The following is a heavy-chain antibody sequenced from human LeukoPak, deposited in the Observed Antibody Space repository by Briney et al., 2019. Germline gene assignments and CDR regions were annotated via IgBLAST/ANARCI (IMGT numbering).Heavy chain of an antibody. CDR2: IIPIFGTA. V-gene: IGHV1-69*13. CDR3: ATVKEGSYWDYYCMDV. Sequence: SVKVSCKASGGTFSSYAISWVRQAPGQGLEWMGGIIPIFGTANYAQKFQGRVTITADESTSTAYMELSSLRSEDTAVYYCATVKEGSYWDYYCMDVWGKGTTVTISS. J-gene: IGHJ6*03. D-gene: IGHD3-10*01. CDR1: GGTFSSYA.